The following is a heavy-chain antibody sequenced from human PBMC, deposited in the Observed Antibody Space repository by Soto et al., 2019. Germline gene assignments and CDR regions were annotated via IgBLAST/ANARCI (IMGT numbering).Heavy chain of an antibody. V-gene: IGHV3-15*07. CDR2: IKSRIDGGTT. CDR1: GFTISDVW. CDR3: TTDSHLSTTLVRFDF. D-gene: IGHD2-8*02. Sequence: EVQLVESGGGLVKTGGTLRLSCAASGFTISDVWLNWVRQAPGKGLEWVGRIKSRIDGGTTDFAAAVRGRFDISRDESQNTVYLDIKSLQIDDTAVYYCTTDSHLSTTLVRFDFCGHGTLVIVSS. J-gene: IGHJ4*01.